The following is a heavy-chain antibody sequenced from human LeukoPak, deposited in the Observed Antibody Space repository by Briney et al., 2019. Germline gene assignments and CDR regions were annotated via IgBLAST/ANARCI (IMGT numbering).Heavy chain of an antibody. D-gene: IGHD6-13*01. V-gene: IGHV1-8*02. Sequence: ASVKVSCKASGGTFSSYAISWVRQATGQGLEWMGWMNPNSGNTGYAQKFQGRVTMTRNTSISTAYMGLSSLRSEDTAVYSCARVGGGSSWCGARNWDYWGQGTLVTVSS. CDR1: GGTFSSYA. CDR2: MNPNSGNT. CDR3: ARVGGGSSWCGARNWDY. J-gene: IGHJ4*02.